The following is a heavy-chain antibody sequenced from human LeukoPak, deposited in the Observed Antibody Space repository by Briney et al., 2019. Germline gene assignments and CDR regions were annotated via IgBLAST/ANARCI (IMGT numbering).Heavy chain of an antibody. J-gene: IGHJ4*02. D-gene: IGHD3-16*01. CDR2: IYYTGST. V-gene: IGHV4-59*08. CDR1: GGSIRNYY. Sequence: PSETRSLTCTVSGGSIRNYYWIWIRQPPGKGLEWIGYIYYTGSTNYNPSLKSRVTISIATSKYQFSLKLRSVTAVDTAVYYCARHPGGENTQFDYWGQGTLVTVSS. CDR3: ARHPGGENTQFDY.